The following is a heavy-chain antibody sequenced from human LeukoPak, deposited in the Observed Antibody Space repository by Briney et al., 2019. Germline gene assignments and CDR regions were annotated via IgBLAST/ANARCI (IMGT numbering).Heavy chain of an antibody. V-gene: IGHV1-2*02. CDR3: ARDYVSKYYDFWSGYYPTLYNWFDP. CDR1: GYTFTGYY. D-gene: IGHD3-3*01. Sequence: ASVKVSCKASGYTFTGYYMHWVRQAPGQGLEWMGWINPNSGGTNYAQKFQGRVTMTRDTSISTAYMELSRLRSDDTAVYYCARDYVSKYYDFWSGYYPTLYNWFDPWGQGTLVTVSS. J-gene: IGHJ5*02. CDR2: INPNSGGT.